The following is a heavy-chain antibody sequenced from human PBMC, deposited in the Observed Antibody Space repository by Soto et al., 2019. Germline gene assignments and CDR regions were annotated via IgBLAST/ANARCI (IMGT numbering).Heavy chain of an antibody. J-gene: IGHJ6*02. V-gene: IGHV1-18*01. CDR2: ISAYNGNT. Sequence: ASVKVSCKASGYTFTSYGISWVRQAPGQGLEWMGWISAYNGNTKFAEKLQGRVTMTTDTSTSTAYMELRSLRSDDTAVYYCVREESGYSYGYYYYGMDVWGQGTTVTVSS. CDR1: GYTFTSYG. D-gene: IGHD5-18*01. CDR3: VREESGYSYGYYYYGMDV.